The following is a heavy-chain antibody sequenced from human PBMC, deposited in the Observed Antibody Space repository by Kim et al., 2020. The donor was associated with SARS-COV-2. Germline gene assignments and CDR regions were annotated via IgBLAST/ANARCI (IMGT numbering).Heavy chain of an antibody. CDR3: TRAKIGTNTFDS. V-gene: IGHV3-74*03. D-gene: IGHD1-7*01. Sequence: GGSLRLSCEASGFTFSGFWMDWVRQAPGKGLLWVSRVNTDGSDTAYADSVKGRFTVSRDNTKNTLYLQMNRLRADDTAVYYCTRAKIGTNTFDSWDQGIL. CDR2: VNTDGSDT. J-gene: IGHJ4*02. CDR1: GFTFSGFW.